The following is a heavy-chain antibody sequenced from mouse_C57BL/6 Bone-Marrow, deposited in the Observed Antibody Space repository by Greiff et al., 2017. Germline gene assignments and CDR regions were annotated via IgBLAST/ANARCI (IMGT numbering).Heavy chain of an antibody. CDR1: GYTFSDAW. D-gene: IGHD4-1*02. CDR3: TPTELYYFDY. V-gene: IGHV6-6*01. CDR2: IRNKANNHAT. J-gene: IGHJ2*01. Sequence: EVKLMESGGGLVQPGGSMKLSCAASGYTFSDAWMDWVRQSPEKGLEWVAEIRNKANNHATYYAESVKGRLTISRDDSKSSVYLQMNSLRAEDAGSYYCTPTELYYFDYGGQGTALTVSA.